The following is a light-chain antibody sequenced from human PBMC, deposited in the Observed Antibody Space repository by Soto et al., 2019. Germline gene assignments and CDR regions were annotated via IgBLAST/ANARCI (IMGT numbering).Light chain of an antibody. CDR1: QSVSSH. V-gene: IGKV3-11*01. J-gene: IGKJ5*01. CDR2: DAS. Sequence: EIVLTQSPATLSLSPGERGTLSCRASQSVSSHLAWYQQKPGQAPRLLIYDASKRPTGIPARFSGSGSGTDFTLTISSLEPEDFAVYYCQQRSDRLPITFGQGTRLEI. CDR3: QQRSDRLPIT.